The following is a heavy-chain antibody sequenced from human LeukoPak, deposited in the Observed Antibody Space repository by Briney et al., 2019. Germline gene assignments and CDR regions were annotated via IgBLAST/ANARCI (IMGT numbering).Heavy chain of an antibody. J-gene: IGHJ6*03. D-gene: IGHD6-13*01. CDR1: GGSISSGDYY. V-gene: IGHV4-30-4*01. CDR2: IYYSGST. CDR3: ARDSPSYSSSWYWTNYYYYMDV. Sequence: PSETLSLTCTVSGGSISSGDYYWSWIRQPPGKGLEWIGYIYYSGSTYYNPSLKSRVTISVDTSKNQFSLKLSSVTAADTAVYYCARDSPSYSSSWYWTNYYYYMDVWGKGTTVTVSS.